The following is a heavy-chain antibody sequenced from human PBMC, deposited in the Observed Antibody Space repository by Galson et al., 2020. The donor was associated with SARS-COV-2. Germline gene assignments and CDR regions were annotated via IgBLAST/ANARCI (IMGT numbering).Heavy chain of an antibody. CDR2: IYYSGST. CDR3: ARGQLVDRFGFDP. D-gene: IGHD6-13*01. J-gene: IGHJ5*02. Sequence: ETSETLSLTCTVSGGSISSGGYYWSWIRQHPVKGLECIGYIYYSGSTYYNPSLKSQVTISVDTSKNQFSLKLSSVTAADTAVYYCARGQLVDRFGFDPWGQGTLVTVSS. CDR1: GGSISSGGYY. V-gene: IGHV4-31*01.